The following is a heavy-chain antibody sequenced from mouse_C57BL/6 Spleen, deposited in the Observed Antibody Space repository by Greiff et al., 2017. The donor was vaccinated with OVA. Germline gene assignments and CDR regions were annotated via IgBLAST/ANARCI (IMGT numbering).Heavy chain of an antibody. CDR2: ISYDGSN. Sequence: DVQLVESGPGLVKPSQSLSLTCSVTGYSITSGYYWNWIRQFPGNKLEWMGYISYDGSNNYNPSLKNRISITRDTSKNQFFLKLNSVTTEDTATYYCARDQGIYYYGSSWYFDVWGTGTTVTVSS. V-gene: IGHV3-6*01. CDR1: GYSITSGYY. J-gene: IGHJ1*03. D-gene: IGHD1-1*01. CDR3: ARDQGIYYYGSSWYFDV.